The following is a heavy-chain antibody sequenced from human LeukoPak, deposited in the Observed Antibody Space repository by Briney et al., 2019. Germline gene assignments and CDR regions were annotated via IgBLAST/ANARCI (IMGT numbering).Heavy chain of an antibody. CDR3: ARKLKDIVVVPAAFDY. CDR2: IYPGDSDT. CDR1: GYRFTSYW. D-gene: IGHD2-2*01. Sequence: GESLKISCKGSGYRFTSYWIGWVRQMPGKGLEWMGIIYPGDSDTRYSPSFQGQVTISADKSINTAYLQWSSLKASDTAMYYCARKLKDIVVVPAAFDYWGQGTLVTVSS. V-gene: IGHV5-51*01. J-gene: IGHJ4*02.